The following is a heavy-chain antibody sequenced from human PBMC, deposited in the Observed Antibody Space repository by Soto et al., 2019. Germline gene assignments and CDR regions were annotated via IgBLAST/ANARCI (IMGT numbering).Heavy chain of an antibody. D-gene: IGHD3-16*01. CDR1: GFTFRTYG. V-gene: IGHV3-23*01. CDR2: ISGSGGST. CDR3: ARGWGAYAIDY. Sequence: EVQLLESGGGWVQPGGSLRLSCAASGFTFRTYGMSWVRQAPGKGLEWVSSISGSGGSTYYADSVKGRFTISRDNSRNTLDRQMNSLRAEDTAVYYWARGWGAYAIDYWGQGTLVTVSS. J-gene: IGHJ4*02.